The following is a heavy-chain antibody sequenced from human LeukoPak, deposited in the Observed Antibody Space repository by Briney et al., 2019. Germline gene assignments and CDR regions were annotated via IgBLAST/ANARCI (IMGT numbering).Heavy chain of an antibody. CDR2: ISSNGGST. J-gene: IGHJ4*02. V-gene: IGHV3-64D*06. D-gene: IGHD6-19*01. CDR3: VKGGVAVAAVFDY. Sequence: GGSLRLSCSASGFTFSSYAMHWVRQAPGKGLEYVSAISSNGGSTYYADSVKGRFTTSRDNSKNTLYLQMSSLRAEDTAVYYCVKGGVAVAAVFDYWGQGTLVTVSS. CDR1: GFTFSSYA.